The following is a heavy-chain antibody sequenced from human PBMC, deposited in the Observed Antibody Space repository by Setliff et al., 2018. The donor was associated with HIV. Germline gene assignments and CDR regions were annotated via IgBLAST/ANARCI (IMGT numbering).Heavy chain of an antibody. Sequence: SGPTLVNPTQTLTLTCTFSGFSLSTCGVGVGWIRQPPGKALEWLALIYWEDDNRYSPSLKSRLTITKDTSKNQGVVTMTNMDPVDTATYYCAHMGDYYDSSGFGYYFDYWGQGTLVTVSS. CDR1: GFSLSTCGVG. D-gene: IGHD3-22*01. V-gene: IGHV2-5*02. CDR3: AHMGDYYDSSGFGYYFDY. CDR2: IYWEDDN. J-gene: IGHJ4*02.